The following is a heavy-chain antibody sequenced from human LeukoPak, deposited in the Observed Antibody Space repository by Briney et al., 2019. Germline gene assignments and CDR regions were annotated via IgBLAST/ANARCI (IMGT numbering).Heavy chain of an antibody. Sequence: PGGSLRLSCAASGFTFSSYAMHWVRQAPGKGLEWVAVISYDGSNKYYADSVKGRFTISRDNSKNTLYLQMNSLRAEDTAVYYCAKVPYDDYFNTPFDYWGQGTLVTVSS. CDR1: GFTFSSYA. CDR3: AKVPYDDYFNTPFDY. CDR2: ISYDGSNK. D-gene: IGHD4-17*01. J-gene: IGHJ4*02. V-gene: IGHV3-30*04.